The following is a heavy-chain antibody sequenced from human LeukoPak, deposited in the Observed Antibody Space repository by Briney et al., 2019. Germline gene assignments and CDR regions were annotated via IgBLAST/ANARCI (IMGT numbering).Heavy chain of an antibody. CDR2: IYYSGST. V-gene: IGHV4-39*02. CDR3: ARDGYYDSSGFDY. J-gene: IGHJ4*02. Sequence: SETLSLTCTVSGGSISSTSYYWGWIRQPPGKGLEWIATIYYSGSTYYNPSLKRRLTISVDTSKNQSSLKLSSVTAADTAVYYCARDGYYDSSGFDYWGQGTLVTVSS. CDR1: GGSISSTSYY. D-gene: IGHD3-22*01.